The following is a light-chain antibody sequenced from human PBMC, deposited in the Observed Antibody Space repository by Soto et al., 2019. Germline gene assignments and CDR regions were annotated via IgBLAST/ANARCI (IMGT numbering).Light chain of an antibody. CDR3: QQYNSYSPVT. J-gene: IGKJ1*01. CDR1: QSVSGW. V-gene: IGKV1-5*01. Sequence: DIQMTQSPSTLSASVGDTVTVTCRASQSVSGWLAWYQQKPGEAPKLLIYDASSLESGVPSRFSGSGSGTEFTLTISSLQPDDFATYYCQQYNSYSPVTFGQGTKVDIK. CDR2: DAS.